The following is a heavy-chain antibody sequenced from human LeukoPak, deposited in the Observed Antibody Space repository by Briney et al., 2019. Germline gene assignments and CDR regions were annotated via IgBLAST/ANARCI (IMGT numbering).Heavy chain of an antibody. Sequence: GGSLRLSCAASGFTFSSYGMHWVRQAPGKGLEWVAFIRYDGSNKYYADSVKGRFTISRDNSKNTLYLQMNSLRAEDTAVYYCAKSKSSSWYTGGYYFDYWGQGTLVTASS. CDR2: IRYDGSNK. J-gene: IGHJ4*02. CDR3: AKSKSSSWYTGGYYFDY. D-gene: IGHD6-13*01. CDR1: GFTFSSYG. V-gene: IGHV3-30*02.